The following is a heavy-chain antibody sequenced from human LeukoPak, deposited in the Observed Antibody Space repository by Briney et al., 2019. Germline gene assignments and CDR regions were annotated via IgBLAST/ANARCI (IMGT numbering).Heavy chain of an antibody. CDR3: ARDSTVASGMQF. V-gene: IGHV4-4*07. J-gene: IGHJ4*02. Sequence: SETLSLTCTVSGGSISTYSWTWVRQSPGKGLEWIGSVVTTTTNYSPALRSRVAISVHTSKDQFSLRLESVTTADTAVYYCARDSTVASGMQFWGQGALVTVSS. D-gene: IGHD6-19*01. CDR1: GGSISTYS. CDR2: VVTTTT.